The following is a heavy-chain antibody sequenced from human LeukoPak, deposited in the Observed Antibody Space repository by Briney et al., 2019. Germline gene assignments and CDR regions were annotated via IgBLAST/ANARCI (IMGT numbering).Heavy chain of an antibody. Sequence: SQTLSLTCTVSGGSISSGDYYWSWIRQPPGKGLEWNGYIYYSESTYYNPSLKSQVTISVDTSQNQFSLKVSSVTAADTAVYYCARERYCSSTSCPWYFDYWGQGTLVTGSS. CDR1: GGSISSGDYY. V-gene: IGHV4-30-4*08. D-gene: IGHD2-2*01. CDR2: IYYSEST. CDR3: ARERYCSSTSCPWYFDY. J-gene: IGHJ4*02.